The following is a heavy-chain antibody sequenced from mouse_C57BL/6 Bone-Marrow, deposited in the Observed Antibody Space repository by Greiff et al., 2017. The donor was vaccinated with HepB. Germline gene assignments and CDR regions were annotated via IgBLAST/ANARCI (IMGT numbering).Heavy chain of an antibody. CDR1: GFNIKDDY. CDR3: TGLPYFDY. V-gene: IGHV14-4*01. CDR2: IDPENGDT. D-gene: IGHD2-2*01. Sequence: EVQLQESGAELVRPGASVKLSCTASGFNIKDDYMHWVKQRPEQGLEWIGWIDPENGDTEYASKFQGKATITADTSSNTAYLQLSSLTSEDTAVYYCTGLPYFDYWGQGTTLTVSS. J-gene: IGHJ2*01.